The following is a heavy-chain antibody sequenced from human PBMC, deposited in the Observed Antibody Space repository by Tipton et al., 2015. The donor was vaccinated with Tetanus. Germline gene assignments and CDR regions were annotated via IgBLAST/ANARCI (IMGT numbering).Heavy chain of an antibody. D-gene: IGHD3-10*01. V-gene: IGHV1-46*01. CDR1: GYTFTSYY. Sequence: QSGAEVKKPGASAKVSCKASGYTFTSYYMHWVRQAPGQGLEWMGIINPSGGSTSYAQKFQGRVTMTRDTSTSTVYMELSSLRSEDTAVYYCARVRDYYGSGSRGMDVWGQGTRVAVSS. J-gene: IGHJ6*02. CDR2: INPSGGST. CDR3: ARVRDYYGSGSRGMDV.